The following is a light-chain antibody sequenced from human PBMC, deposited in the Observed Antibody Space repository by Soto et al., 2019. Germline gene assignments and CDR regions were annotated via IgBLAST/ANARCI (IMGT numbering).Light chain of an antibody. CDR1: QSVSSSY. V-gene: IGKV3-20*01. J-gene: IGKJ3*01. Sequence: EIVLTQSPGTLSLSPGERATLSCRASQSVSSSYLAWYQQKPGQAPRLLIYGASSRASGIPDRFSGRGSGTDFTLTISRLEPEDFAVYYCQQYGCSRFTCGPGTKVDIK. CDR2: GAS. CDR3: QQYGCSRFT.